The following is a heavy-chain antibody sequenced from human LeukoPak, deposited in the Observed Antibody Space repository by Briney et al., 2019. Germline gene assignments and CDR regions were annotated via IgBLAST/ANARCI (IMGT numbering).Heavy chain of an antibody. Sequence: GGSLRLSCAASGFTFSSNYMSWVRQAPGKGLEWVSVIYSGGSTYYADSVKGRSIISRDNSKNTLYIQMNSLRAEDTAVYYCARPGGYYGSGSYLDYWGQGTLVTVSS. CDR3: ARPGGYYGSGSYLDY. CDR2: IYSGGST. D-gene: IGHD3-10*01. V-gene: IGHV3-53*01. J-gene: IGHJ4*02. CDR1: GFTFSSNY.